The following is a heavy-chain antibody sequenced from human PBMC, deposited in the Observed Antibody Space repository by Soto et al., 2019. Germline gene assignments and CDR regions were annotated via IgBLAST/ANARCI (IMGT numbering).Heavy chain of an antibody. CDR2: TSADNGDP. V-gene: IGHV1-18*04. Sequence: ASVKVSCKASGYTFARYGFSWVRQSPGQGLEWLAWTSADNGDPNYAQNFQGRVTKTTDTYTGTVYMELMSLRSDDTAVYYCARDERGTCTSVNCYYFGYWGQGTPVTVSS. J-gene: IGHJ4*02. CDR3: ARDERGTCTSVNCYYFGY. CDR1: GYTFARYG. D-gene: IGHD2-2*01.